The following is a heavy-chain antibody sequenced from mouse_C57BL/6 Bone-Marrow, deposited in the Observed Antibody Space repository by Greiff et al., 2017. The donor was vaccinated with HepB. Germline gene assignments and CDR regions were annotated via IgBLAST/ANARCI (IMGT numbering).Heavy chain of an antibody. CDR2: IYPGDGDT. V-gene: IGHV1-82*01. Sequence: VKLMESGPELVKPGASVKISCKASGYAFSSSWMNWVKQRPGKGLEWIGRIYPGDGDTNYNGKFKGKATLTADKSSSTAYMQLSSLTSEDSAVYFCARGARRAMDYWGQGTSVTVSS. CDR3: ARGARRAMDY. CDR1: GYAFSSSW. J-gene: IGHJ4*01.